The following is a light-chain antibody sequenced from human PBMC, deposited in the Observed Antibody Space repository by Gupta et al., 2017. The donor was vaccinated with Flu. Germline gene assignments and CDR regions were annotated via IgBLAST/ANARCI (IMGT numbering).Light chain of an antibody. CDR1: QSMRRY. CDR3: QQRRHSRYFT. J-gene: IGKJ4*01. CDR2: VAS. Sequence: ATLSLSPWERATLSCTASQSMRRYCALDWQQPSQAHRLISYVASTRGTGIPARFSVGGCGTDFALTIRSGEPQDFAFYYCQQRRHSRYFTFGGGTKV. V-gene: IGKV3-11*01.